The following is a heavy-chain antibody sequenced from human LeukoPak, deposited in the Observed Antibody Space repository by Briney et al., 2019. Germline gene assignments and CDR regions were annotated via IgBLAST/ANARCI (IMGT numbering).Heavy chain of an antibody. CDR2: ISSNGGSK. Sequence: GGSLRLSCAASGFIFSSYAMHWVRQAPGKGLEYVSGISSNGGSKDYANSAKGRFTISRDNSKNTLYLQMGSLRPEDVAVYYCARDSRPSDFWSGYYTSFDYWGQGILVTVSS. D-gene: IGHD3-3*01. V-gene: IGHV3-64*01. J-gene: IGHJ4*02. CDR3: ARDSRPSDFWSGYYTSFDY. CDR1: GFIFSSYA.